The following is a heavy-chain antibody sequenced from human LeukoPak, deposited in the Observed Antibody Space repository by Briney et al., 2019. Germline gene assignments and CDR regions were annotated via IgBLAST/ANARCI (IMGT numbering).Heavy chain of an antibody. CDR2: FSPNFGTA. J-gene: IGHJ4*02. CDR1: GGTFSSYA. V-gene: IGHV1-69*13. D-gene: IGHD2-2*01. Sequence: VASVKVSCKASGGTFSSYAINWVRQAPGRGLEWMGGFSPNFGTANYAQKFQDRVTITADESTSTAYMELSSLRSEDTAIYYCASRLYCSNTRCRNLPFAYWSQGTLVTVSS. CDR3: ASRLYCSNTRCRNLPFAY.